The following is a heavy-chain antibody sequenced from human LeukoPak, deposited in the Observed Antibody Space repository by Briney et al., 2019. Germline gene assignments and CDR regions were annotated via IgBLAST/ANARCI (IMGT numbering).Heavy chain of an antibody. CDR2: IDWDDDK. V-gene: IGHV2-70*11. D-gene: IGHD1-26*01. J-gene: IGHJ3*02. CDR3: ARSPSGIYRRPYAFDI. CDR1: GFSLSTSGMC. Sequence: SGPTLVNPTQTLTLTCTFSGFSLSTSGMCVSWIRQPPGKALEWLARIDWDDDKYYSTSLKTRLTISKDTSKNQVVLTMTNMDPVDTATYYCARSPSGIYRRPYAFDIWGQGTMVTVSS.